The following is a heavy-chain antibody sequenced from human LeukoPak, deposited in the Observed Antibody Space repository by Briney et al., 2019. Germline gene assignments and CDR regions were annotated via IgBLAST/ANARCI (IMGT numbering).Heavy chain of an antibody. V-gene: IGHV3-48*03. J-gene: IGHJ1*01. CDR2: ISFSGSTI. D-gene: IGHD3-22*01. CDR1: GFTFSSYE. Sequence: PGGSLRLSCAASGFTFSSYEMNWVRQAPGKGPEWVSYISFSGSTIYYADSVKGRFTISRDNAKNSLYVQMNSLRAEDTAVYYCARGGYYDSSGYYHVGYFHHWGQGTLVTVSS. CDR3: ARGGYYDSSGYYHVGYFHH.